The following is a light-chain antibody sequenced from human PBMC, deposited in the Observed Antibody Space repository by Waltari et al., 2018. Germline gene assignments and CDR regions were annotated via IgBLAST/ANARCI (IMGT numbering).Light chain of an antibody. J-gene: IGLJ1*01. CDR1: RSNVGSNT. CDR2: SNK. V-gene: IGLV1-44*01. Sequence: QSVLTQPPSASGTPGQTVTISCSGSRSNVGSNTVNWFQQVPGTAPKLLIYSNKLRPSGVPARFSGSKSGPSASRAISGLQSEDEADYYCAAWDDSLNAYVFGTGTQVPVL. CDR3: AAWDDSLNAYV.